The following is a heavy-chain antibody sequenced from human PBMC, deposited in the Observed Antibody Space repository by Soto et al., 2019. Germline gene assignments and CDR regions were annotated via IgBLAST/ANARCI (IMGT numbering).Heavy chain of an antibody. CDR3: ASSYGDYVSY. Sequence: SETLSLTCTVSGGSISSSSYYWGWIRQPSGKGLEWIGSIYYSGSTYYKQSLKNQVTISVDTSKNQFSLKLSSVTAADTAVYYCASSYGDYVSYWGQGTLVTVSS. D-gene: IGHD4-17*01. CDR1: GGSISSSSYY. CDR2: IYYSGST. J-gene: IGHJ4*02. V-gene: IGHV4-39*01.